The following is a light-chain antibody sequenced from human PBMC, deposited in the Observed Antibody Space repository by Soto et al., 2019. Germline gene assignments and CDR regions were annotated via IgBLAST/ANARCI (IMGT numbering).Light chain of an antibody. J-gene: IGKJ1*01. V-gene: IGKV3-15*01. CDR3: QQYNNWPAWT. CDR2: DAS. CDR1: QSVSSN. Sequence: EIVMTQSPATLSLSPGDRATLSCRASQSVSSNLVWYQQKPGKAPKLLIYDASSLESGVPSRFSGSGSGTEFTLTISSLQSEDFAVYYCQQYNNWPAWTFGQGTKVDI.